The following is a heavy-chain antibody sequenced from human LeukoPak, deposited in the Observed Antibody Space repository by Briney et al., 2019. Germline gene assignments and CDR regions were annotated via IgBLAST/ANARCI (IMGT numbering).Heavy chain of an antibody. D-gene: IGHD2-2*01. CDR1: GGSFSGYY. J-gene: IGHJ4*02. Sequence: PSETLSLTCAVYGGSFSGYYWSWIRQPPGKGLEWIGEINHSGSTNYNPSLKSRVTISVDTSKNQFSLKLSSVTAADTAVYYCASLGVPAAPFDYWGQGTRVTVSS. V-gene: IGHV4-34*01. CDR3: ASLGVPAAPFDY. CDR2: INHSGST.